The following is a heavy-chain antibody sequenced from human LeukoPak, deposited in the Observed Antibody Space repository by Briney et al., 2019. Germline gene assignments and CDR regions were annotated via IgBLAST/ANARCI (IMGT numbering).Heavy chain of an antibody. CDR1: GGSVSSTHH. CDR2: IYYGGST. V-gene: IGHV4-39*07. CDR3: AKSTYYYDTFVNAFDL. Sequence: PSETLSLTCTVSGGSVSSTHHWGWIRQPPGKGLAWIGSIYYGGSTYYNASLRSRVTTSVDTSKNQFSLKLSSVTAADTAVYYCAKSTYYYDTFVNAFDLWGQGTVVTVSS. D-gene: IGHD3-22*01. J-gene: IGHJ3*01.